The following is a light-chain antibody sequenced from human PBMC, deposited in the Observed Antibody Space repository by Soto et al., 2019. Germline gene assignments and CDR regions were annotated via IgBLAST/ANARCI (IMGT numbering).Light chain of an antibody. V-gene: IGKV1-5*01. CDR1: QTINTW. Sequence: DIQMTQSPSTLSASEGDRVTITCRASQTINTWLAWYQQKPGKPPKLLIFDASTVESGVPSRFSGSGSGTEFTLTISSLQPDDFATYHCQQYDSYSPTFGQGTEVEIK. J-gene: IGKJ1*01. CDR3: QQYDSYSPT. CDR2: DAS.